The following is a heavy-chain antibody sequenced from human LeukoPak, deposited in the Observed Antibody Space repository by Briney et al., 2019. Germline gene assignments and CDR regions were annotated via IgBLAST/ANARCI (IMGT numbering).Heavy chain of an antibody. J-gene: IGHJ1*01. CDR2: IWNDGGKR. CDR1: GFTFRTYG. V-gene: IGHV3-33*03. D-gene: IGHD3/OR15-3a*01. CDR3: AKGEFWTGQAEYFQH. Sequence: GRSLRLSCAASGFTFRTYGMYWVRQAPGKGREWVAMIWNDGGKRNHADSVKGRFTISRDNSKDTLFLQMNSLRPEDTAVYYCAKGEFWTGQAEYFQHWGQGTLVTVFS.